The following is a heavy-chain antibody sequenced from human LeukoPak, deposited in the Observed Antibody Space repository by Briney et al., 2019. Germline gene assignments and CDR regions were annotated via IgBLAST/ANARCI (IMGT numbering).Heavy chain of an antibody. V-gene: IGHV3-21*01. Sequence: GGSLRLSCAASGFTFSSYSMNWGRQAPGKGLEWVSSISRSSSYRYYADSVKGRFTISRDNAKNSLYLQMNSLRAEDTAVYYCARLIGGGYCSGGSCPPVAYYYYYGMDVWGQGTTVTVSS. CDR1: GFTFSSYS. D-gene: IGHD2-15*01. CDR3: ARLIGGGYCSGGSCPPVAYYYYYGMDV. CDR2: ISRSSSYR. J-gene: IGHJ6*02.